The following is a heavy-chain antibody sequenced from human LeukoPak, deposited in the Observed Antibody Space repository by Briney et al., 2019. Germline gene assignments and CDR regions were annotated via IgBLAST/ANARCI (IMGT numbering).Heavy chain of an antibody. Sequence: PGGSLRLSCAASGFTFNNYAMTWVRQAPGKGLEWVAVISYDGSNKYYADSVKGRFTISRDNSKNTLYLQMNSLRAEDTAVYYCGTAIPEYDAFDIWGQGTMVTVSS. CDR1: GFTFNNYA. J-gene: IGHJ3*02. V-gene: IGHV3-30*03. CDR3: GTAIPEYDAFDI. CDR2: ISYDGSNK. D-gene: IGHD5-18*01.